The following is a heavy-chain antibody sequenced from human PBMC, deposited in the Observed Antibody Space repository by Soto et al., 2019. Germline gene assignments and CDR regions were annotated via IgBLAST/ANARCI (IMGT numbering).Heavy chain of an antibody. V-gene: IGHV4-30-4*01. CDR1: GGSISSGDYY. J-gene: IGHJ6*02. Sequence: QVQLQESGPGLVKPSQTLSLTCTVSGGSISSGDYYWSWIRQPPGKGLEWIGYIYYSGSTYYNPSLKRRVTIPVDTSKNQFSLKLSSVTAADTAVYYCARANLVPAAIDYYGMDVWGQGTTVTVSS. CDR3: ARANLVPAAIDYYGMDV. D-gene: IGHD2-2*01. CDR2: IYYSGST.